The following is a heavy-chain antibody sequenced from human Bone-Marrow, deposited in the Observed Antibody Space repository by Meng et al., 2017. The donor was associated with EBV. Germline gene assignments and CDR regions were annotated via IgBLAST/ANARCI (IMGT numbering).Heavy chain of an antibody. D-gene: IGHD1-14*01. V-gene: IGHV3-74*01. J-gene: IGHJ4*02. CDR1: GFSFRSYW. CDR2: TNENGAIT. CDR3: SRDLAGSDDY. Sequence: EVQLVESGGALVQHGGSLRLSCAASGFSFRSYWMHWVRQVPGKGLVWVARTNENGAITNYADSVKGRFTISRDNAKNTLYLQMNSLRAEDTAVYYCSRDLAGSDDYWGQGTLVTVSS.